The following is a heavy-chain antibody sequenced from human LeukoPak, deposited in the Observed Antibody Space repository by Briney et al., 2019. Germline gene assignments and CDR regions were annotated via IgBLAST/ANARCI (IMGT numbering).Heavy chain of an antibody. CDR2: ISYDGSNK. J-gene: IGHJ4*02. D-gene: IGHD5-12*01. CDR1: GFTFSSYA. CDR3: ARDHGGYDYAFDY. Sequence: GGSLRLSCAASGFTFSSYAMHWVRQAPGNGLEWVAVISYDGSNKYYADSVKGRFTISRDNSKNTLYLQMNSLRAEDTAVYYCARDHGGYDYAFDYWGQGTLVTVSS. V-gene: IGHV3-30-3*01.